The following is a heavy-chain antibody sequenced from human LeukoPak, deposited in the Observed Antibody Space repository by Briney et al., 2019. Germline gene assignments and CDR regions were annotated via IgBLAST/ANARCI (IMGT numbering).Heavy chain of an antibody. CDR3: AKTMWEQNGYYYDY. Sequence: PGGSLRLSCAASGFTFSSYGMHWVRQAPGKGLEWVAFIRYDGSNKYYADSVKGRFTISRDNSKNTLYLQMNGLRAEDTAVYYCAKTMWEQNGYYYDYWGQGTLVTVSS. J-gene: IGHJ4*02. V-gene: IGHV3-30*02. D-gene: IGHD3-22*01. CDR2: IRYDGSNK. CDR1: GFTFSSYG.